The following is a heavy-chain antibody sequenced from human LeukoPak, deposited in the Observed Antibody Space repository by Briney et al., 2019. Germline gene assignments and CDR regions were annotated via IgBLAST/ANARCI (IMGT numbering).Heavy chain of an antibody. CDR3: ARSYDHSGSGSPDY. CDR1: GFIVSTNY. CDR2: IYRGEST. J-gene: IGHJ4*02. D-gene: IGHD3-10*01. Sequence: GGSLRLSCAASGFIVSTNYMSWVRQAPGKGLEWVSVIYRGESTYYADSVKGRLTISRDNSRNMLHLQMNSLRTEDTAVYYCARSYDHSGSGSPDYWGQGALVIVSS. V-gene: IGHV3-66*01.